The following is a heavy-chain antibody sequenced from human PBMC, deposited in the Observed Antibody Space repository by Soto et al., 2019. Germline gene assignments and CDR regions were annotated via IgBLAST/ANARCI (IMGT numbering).Heavy chain of an antibody. CDR1: GGSISSSSYY. CDR2: IYYSGST. D-gene: IGHD3-16*02. J-gene: IGHJ4*02. Sequence: PSETLSLTCTVSGGSISSSSYYWGWIRQPPGKGLEWIGSIYYSGSTYYNPSLKSRVTISVDTSKNQFSLKLSSVTAADTAVYYCARSTDYIWGSYPIDYWGQGPLVTVSS. CDR3: ARSTDYIWGSYPIDY. V-gene: IGHV4-39*01.